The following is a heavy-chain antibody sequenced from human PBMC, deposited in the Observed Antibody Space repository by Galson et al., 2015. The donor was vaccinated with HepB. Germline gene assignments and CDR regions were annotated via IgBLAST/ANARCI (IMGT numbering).Heavy chain of an antibody. J-gene: IGHJ6*03. CDR1: GFMFTGYY. CDR2: INPDGGAT. Sequence: SVKVSCKAPGFMFTGYYLHWVRQVPGQRLEWMGRINPDGGATDSAQRFQDRDTLTSDTSINTAYMELRSLRPDDTAVYFCARDSDMDVWGTGTTVIVSS. V-gene: IGHV1-2*06. CDR3: ARDSDMDV.